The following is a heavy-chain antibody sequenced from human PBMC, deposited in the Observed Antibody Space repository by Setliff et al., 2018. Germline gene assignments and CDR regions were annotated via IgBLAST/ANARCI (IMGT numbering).Heavy chain of an antibody. V-gene: IGHV4-39*07. Sequence: SETLSLTCTVSGGSISSSSYYWGWIRQPPGKGLEWIGSIYCSGSTYYNPSLKSRVTISVDTSKNQFSLKLSSVTAADTAVYYCARRETYCNFWSGYYAYWGQGTLVTVSS. D-gene: IGHD3-3*01. CDR2: IYCSGST. J-gene: IGHJ4*02. CDR1: GGSISSSSYY. CDR3: ARRETYCNFWSGYYAY.